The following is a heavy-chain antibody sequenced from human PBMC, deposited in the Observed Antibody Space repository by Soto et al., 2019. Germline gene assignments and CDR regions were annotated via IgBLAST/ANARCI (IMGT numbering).Heavy chain of an antibody. CDR2: INAGNGNT. CDR3: ATRGRSLGYYYGMDV. Sequence: QVQLVQSGAEVKKPGASVKVSCKASGYTFTSYAMHWVRKAPGQRLEWMGWINAGNGNTKYSQKFQGRVTITRDTFASTAYMELSSLRSEDTAVYYCATRGRSLGYYYGMDVWGQGTTVTVSS. V-gene: IGHV1-3*01. CDR1: GYTFTSYA. J-gene: IGHJ6*02. D-gene: IGHD3-10*01.